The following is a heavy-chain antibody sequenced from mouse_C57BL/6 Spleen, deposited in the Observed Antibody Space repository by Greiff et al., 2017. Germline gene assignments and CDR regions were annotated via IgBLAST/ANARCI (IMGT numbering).Heavy chain of an antibody. Sequence: QVQLQQPGAELVKPGASVKLSCKASGYTFTSYWMHWVKQRPGQGLEWIGMIHPNSGSTNYNEKFKSKATLTVDKSSSTAYMQLSSLTSEDSAVYYCARGSWGRDYYAMDYWGQGTSVTVSS. V-gene: IGHV1-64*01. CDR2: IHPNSGST. J-gene: IGHJ4*01. CDR1: GYTFTSYW. CDR3: ARGSWGRDYYAMDY.